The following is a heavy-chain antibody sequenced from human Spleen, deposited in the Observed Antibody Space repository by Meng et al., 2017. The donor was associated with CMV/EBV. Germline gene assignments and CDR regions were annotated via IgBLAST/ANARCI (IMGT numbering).Heavy chain of an antibody. CDR2: INHSGST. Sequence: SETLSLTCAVYGGSFSGYYWSWIRQPPGKGLEWIGEINHSGSTNYNPSLKSRVTISVDTSKNQFSLKLSSVTAADTAVYYCARVSYYYDSSGYYVRRVPYYYYGMDVWGQGTTVTVSS. CDR1: GGSFSGYY. V-gene: IGHV4-34*01. D-gene: IGHD3-22*01. CDR3: ARVSYYYDSSGYYVRRVPYYYYGMDV. J-gene: IGHJ6*02.